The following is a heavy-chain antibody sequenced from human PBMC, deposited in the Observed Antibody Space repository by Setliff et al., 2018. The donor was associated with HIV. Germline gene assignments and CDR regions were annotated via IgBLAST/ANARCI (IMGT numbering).Heavy chain of an antibody. Sequence: SETLSLTCTVSGASITSHYWSWIWQSPGRELEWIGYIYSTGRTNYNPSLQSRVSISMDASKNKFSLKVTSVTSADTAVYYCAKGAGFYGDYTFDYWGQGNLVTVAS. V-gene: IGHV4-59*11. CDR3: AKGAGFYGDYTFDY. J-gene: IGHJ4*02. CDR1: GASITSHY. D-gene: IGHD4-17*01. CDR2: IYSTGRT.